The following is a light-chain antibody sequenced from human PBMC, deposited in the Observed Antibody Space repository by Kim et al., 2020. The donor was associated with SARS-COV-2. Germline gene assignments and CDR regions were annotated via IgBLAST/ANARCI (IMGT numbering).Light chain of an antibody. CDR2: DAS. Sequence: DIQMTQSPSTLSASVGDRVTITCRAGQSIVNWLAWYQQKPGRAPKLLIYDASTLESGVPSRFSGSGSGTEFTLTISSLQFDDFATYYCQSSGTFGQGTKVEIK. CDR3: QSSGT. CDR1: QSIVNW. J-gene: IGKJ1*01. V-gene: IGKV1-5*01.